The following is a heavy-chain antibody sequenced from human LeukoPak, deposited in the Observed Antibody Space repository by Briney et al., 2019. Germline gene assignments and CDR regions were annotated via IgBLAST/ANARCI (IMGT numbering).Heavy chain of an antibody. D-gene: IGHD6-6*01. CDR3: AGGYSSSSRWFDP. CDR2: IRYDGSNK. Sequence: PGGSLRLSCAASGFTFSSYGMHWVRQAPGKGLEWVAFIRYDGSNKYYADSVKGRFTISRDNAKNSLYLQMNSLRAEDTAVYYCAGGYSSSSRWFDPWGQGTLVTVSS. J-gene: IGHJ5*02. CDR1: GFTFSSYG. V-gene: IGHV3-30*02.